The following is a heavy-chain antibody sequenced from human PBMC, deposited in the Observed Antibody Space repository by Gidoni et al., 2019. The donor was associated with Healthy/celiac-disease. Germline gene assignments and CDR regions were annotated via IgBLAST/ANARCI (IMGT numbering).Heavy chain of an antibody. J-gene: IGHJ5*02. Sequence: QVQLVQSGAEVKKPGSSVKVSCKASGGTFSSYTISWVRQAPGQGLEWMGRIIPILGIANYAQKFQGRVTITADKSTSTAYMELSSLRSEDTAVYYCARSITIFGVVPPGWFDPWGQGTLVTVSS. D-gene: IGHD3-3*01. CDR2: IIPILGIA. CDR1: GGTFSSYT. CDR3: ARSITIFGVVPPGWFDP. V-gene: IGHV1-69*02.